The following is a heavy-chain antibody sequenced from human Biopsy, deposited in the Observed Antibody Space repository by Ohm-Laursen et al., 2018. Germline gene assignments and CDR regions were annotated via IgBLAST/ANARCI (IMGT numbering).Heavy chain of an antibody. J-gene: IGHJ4*02. Sequence: SVTVSCKASGYTFTSHDINWVRQATGQGPEWMGWMSPNTGNTVYAQRFQDRVTMTSDTSTGTAYMELTSLTSDDTAVYFCARWETTLGRSLDSWGQGTLVAVSS. CDR1: GYTFTSHD. D-gene: IGHD1-26*01. CDR2: MSPNTGNT. CDR3: ARWETTLGRSLDS. V-gene: IGHV1-8*01.